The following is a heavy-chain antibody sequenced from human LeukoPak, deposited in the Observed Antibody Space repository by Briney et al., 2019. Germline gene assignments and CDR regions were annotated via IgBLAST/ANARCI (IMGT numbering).Heavy chain of an antibody. J-gene: IGHJ4*02. CDR1: GFTFSNYA. Sequence: GGSLRLSCAASGFTFSNYAMSWVRQAPGKGLEWVSAISARGGSTYFADSVKGRFTISRDNSKNTLYLQMNSLRAEDTAVYYCAKVTYYDILTGFDYWGQGTPVTVSS. CDR3: AKVTYYDILTGFDY. D-gene: IGHD3-9*01. CDR2: ISARGGST. V-gene: IGHV3-23*01.